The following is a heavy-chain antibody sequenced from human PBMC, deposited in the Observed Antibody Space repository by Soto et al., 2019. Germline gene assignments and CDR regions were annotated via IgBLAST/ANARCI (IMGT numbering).Heavy chain of an antibody. CDR3: AKDAGGSSSFDY. CDR2: ISYDGSNE. Sequence: QVQLVESGGGVVQPGRSLRLSCAASGFTFSSYGMHWVRQAPGKGLEWVAVISYDGSNEYYADSVKGRFTISRDNSKNTLYLQITSLRAEDTAVYYCAKDAGGSSSFDYCGQRTLVTLSS. J-gene: IGHJ4*02. V-gene: IGHV3-30*18. D-gene: IGHD1-26*01. CDR1: GFTFSSYG.